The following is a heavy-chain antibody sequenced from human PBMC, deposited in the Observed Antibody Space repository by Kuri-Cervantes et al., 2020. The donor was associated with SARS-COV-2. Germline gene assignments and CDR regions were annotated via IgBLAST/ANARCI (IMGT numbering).Heavy chain of an antibody. V-gene: IGHV1-2*04. CDR3: AREGGAVAGTPTRYYYGMDV. J-gene: IGHJ6*02. D-gene: IGHD6-19*01. CDR2: VNPNSGGT. Sequence: ASVKVSCKVSGYTLTELSVHWVRQAPGQGLEWMGWVNPNSGGTNYAQKFQGWVTMTRDTSISTAYMELSSLRSEDTAVYYCAREGGAVAGTPTRYYYGMDVWGQGTTVTVSS. CDR1: GYTLTELS.